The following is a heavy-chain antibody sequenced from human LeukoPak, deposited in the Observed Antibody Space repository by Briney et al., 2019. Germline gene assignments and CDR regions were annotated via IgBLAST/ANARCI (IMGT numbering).Heavy chain of an antibody. CDR3: AKRGEMATVPFDY. Sequence: GRSLRLSCAASGFTFSSYGMHWVRQAPGKGLEWVAVISYDGSNKYYADSVKGRFAISRDNSKNTLYLQMNSLRAEDTAVYYCAKRGEMATVPFDYWDQGTLVTVSS. CDR2: ISYDGSNK. D-gene: IGHD5-24*01. J-gene: IGHJ4*02. CDR1: GFTFSSYG. V-gene: IGHV3-30*18.